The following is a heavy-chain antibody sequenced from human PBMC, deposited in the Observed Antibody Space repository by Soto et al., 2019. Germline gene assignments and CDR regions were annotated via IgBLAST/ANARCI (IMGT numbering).Heavy chain of an antibody. CDR2: ITSDTNTI. J-gene: IGHJ4*02. D-gene: IGHD6-19*01. CDR3: ARSVEGHFDY. Sequence: PGGSLRLSCAASGFSFSTYSMNWVRQAPGKGLEWSSYITSDTNTIKYADSVKGRFTISRDNAKNSLYLQMNSLRDEDTAVYYCARSVEGHFDYWGQGTVVTVSS. V-gene: IGHV3-48*02. CDR1: GFSFSTYS.